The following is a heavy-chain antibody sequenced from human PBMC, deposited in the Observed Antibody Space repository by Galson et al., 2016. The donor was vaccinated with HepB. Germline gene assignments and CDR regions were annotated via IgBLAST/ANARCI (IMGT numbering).Heavy chain of an antibody. D-gene: IGHD3-3*01. CDR3: AKSLILGVVNPFDY. CDR2: TRYDANTK. V-gene: IGHV3-30*02. J-gene: IGHJ4*02. Sequence: SLRLSCAASGFTISSYGMHWVRQAPGKGLEWVAVTRYDANTKYYADSVKGRFIISRDNSNHTLYLQMNSLRAEDTAVYYCAKSLILGVVNPFDYWGQGTLVTVSS. CDR1: GFTISSYG.